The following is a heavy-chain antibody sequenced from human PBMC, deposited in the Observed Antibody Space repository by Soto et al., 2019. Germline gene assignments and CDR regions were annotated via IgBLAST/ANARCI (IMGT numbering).Heavy chain of an antibody. J-gene: IGHJ3*02. CDR3: ARGVRYSSGSDAGDAFDI. Sequence: QVQLVQSGAEVKKPGASVKVSCKASGYTFTGYDINWVRQATGQGLEWMGWMNPNSGNTGYAQKFQGRVTMTRNTSISTAYMELSSLRSEDTAVYYCARGVRYSSGSDAGDAFDIWGQGTMVTVSS. D-gene: IGHD6-19*01. V-gene: IGHV1-8*01. CDR2: MNPNSGNT. CDR1: GYTFTGYD.